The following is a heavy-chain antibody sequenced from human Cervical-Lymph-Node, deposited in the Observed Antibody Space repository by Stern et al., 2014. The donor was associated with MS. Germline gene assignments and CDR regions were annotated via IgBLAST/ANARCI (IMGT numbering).Heavy chain of an antibody. CDR1: GLNFDDFV. V-gene: IGHV3-43*01. CDR2: SSWDATTE. D-gene: IGHD5-18*01. J-gene: IGHJ6*02. Sequence: LVESGGVVLQPRGTLRPFCAATGLNFDDFVTHWVRQALGQGLELIALSSWDATTEYYADSVKGRFTISRDSRTDFLYLEMNSLRPEDTGLYYCAKGRSGYGCMDAWGQGTTVIVSS. CDR3: AKGRSGYGCMDA.